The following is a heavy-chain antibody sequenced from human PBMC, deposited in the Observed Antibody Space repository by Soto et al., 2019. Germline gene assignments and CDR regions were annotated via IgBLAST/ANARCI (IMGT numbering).Heavy chain of an antibody. V-gene: IGHV1-18*01. Sequence: QVQLVQSGAEVKKPRASVKVSCKVSGYTFTSYGISWVPQAPGQGLEWMGWISAYNGNTNYAQRLQGRVTLTTDTSTSTGYMELMSLRSDDTAVYFCARGPALNVNTAQKFDSWGQGTLVTVSS. D-gene: IGHD5-18*01. CDR1: GYTFTSYG. CDR2: ISAYNGNT. CDR3: ARGPALNVNTAQKFDS. J-gene: IGHJ5*01.